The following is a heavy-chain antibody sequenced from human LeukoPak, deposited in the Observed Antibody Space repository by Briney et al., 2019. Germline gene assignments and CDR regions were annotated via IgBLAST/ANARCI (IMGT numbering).Heavy chain of an antibody. D-gene: IGHD5-24*01. CDR3: VRDHQLRDPGC. Sequence: GGSLRLSCATSGFTFDKYFIHWVRQAPGKGLDWVSSISGTSTYIDYADSVKGRFTISRDNAKNSLYLQMNSLRVEDTAVYYCVRDHQLRDPGCWGQGALVTVSS. CDR1: GFTFDKYF. V-gene: IGHV3-21*01. CDR2: ISGTSTYI. J-gene: IGHJ4*02.